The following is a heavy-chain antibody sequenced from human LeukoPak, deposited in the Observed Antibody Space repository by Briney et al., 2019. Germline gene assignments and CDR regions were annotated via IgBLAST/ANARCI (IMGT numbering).Heavy chain of an antibody. CDR1: GGYFSGHY. Sequence: PSETLSLTCAGYGGYFSGHYCSWIRQSPGKGLQWIGEIDHGGRTNYNPALKSRVTISIDTSKNQLSLKLSSVTAADTAVYYCARGRTYSDFWLTDYSGQGTLVTVSS. J-gene: IGHJ4*02. D-gene: IGHD2-21*01. V-gene: IGHV4-34*01. CDR2: IDHGGRT. CDR3: ARGRTYSDFWLTDY.